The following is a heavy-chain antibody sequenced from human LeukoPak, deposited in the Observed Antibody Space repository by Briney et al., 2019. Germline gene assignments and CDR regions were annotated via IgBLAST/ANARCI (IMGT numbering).Heavy chain of an antibody. Sequence: GESLKISYAASGFTFSGSAIHWVRQSSGKGLEWVGQIDKKDKGYATATAYAASVKGRFTISRDDSINTAYLQMKSLKTEDTALYYCTRDSGTYNWFDPWGQGTLVTVSS. J-gene: IGHJ5*02. D-gene: IGHD1-26*01. CDR2: IDKKDKGYATAT. V-gene: IGHV3-73*01. CDR1: GFTFSGSA. CDR3: TRDSGTYNWFDP.